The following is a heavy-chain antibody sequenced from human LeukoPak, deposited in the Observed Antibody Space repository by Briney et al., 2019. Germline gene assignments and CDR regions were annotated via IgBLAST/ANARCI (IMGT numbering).Heavy chain of an antibody. J-gene: IGHJ6*02. CDR1: GGSVSSGSYY. V-gene: IGHV4-61*01. Sequence: PSETLSLTCTVSGGSVSSGSYYWSWIRQPPGKGLEWIGYIYYSGSTNYNPSLKSRVTISVDTSKNQLSLKLSSVTAADTAVYYCARVNYGDNGMDVWGQGTTVTVSS. CDR2: IYYSGST. D-gene: IGHD4-17*01. CDR3: ARVNYGDNGMDV.